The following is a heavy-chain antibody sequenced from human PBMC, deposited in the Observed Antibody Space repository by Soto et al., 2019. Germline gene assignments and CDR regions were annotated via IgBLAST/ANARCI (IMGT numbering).Heavy chain of an antibody. CDR2: IYPGDSDT. Sequence: GESLKISCKGSGYSFTSYWIGWVRQMPGKGLEWMGIIYPGDSDTRYSPSFQGQVTISADKSISTAYPQWSSLKASDTAMYYCARRFAYYYDSSGYYSSFNFDYWGQGTLVTVSS. CDR3: ARRFAYYYDSSGYYSSFNFDY. V-gene: IGHV5-51*01. D-gene: IGHD3-22*01. J-gene: IGHJ4*02. CDR1: GYSFTSYW.